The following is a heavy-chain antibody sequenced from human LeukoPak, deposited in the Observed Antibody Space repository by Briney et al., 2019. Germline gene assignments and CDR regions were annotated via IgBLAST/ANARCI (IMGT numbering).Heavy chain of an antibody. Sequence: GGSLRLSCAASGLTFSIHWMNWVRQAPGKGLECVANINQDGSDKYYVDSVKGRFTISRDNAKNSLYLHMNSLRAEDTAVYYCARYRFVVGATDSFDIWGQGTMVTVSS. CDR2: INQDGSDK. CDR1: GLTFSIHW. J-gene: IGHJ3*02. V-gene: IGHV3-7*01. CDR3: ARYRFVVGATDSFDI. D-gene: IGHD1-26*01.